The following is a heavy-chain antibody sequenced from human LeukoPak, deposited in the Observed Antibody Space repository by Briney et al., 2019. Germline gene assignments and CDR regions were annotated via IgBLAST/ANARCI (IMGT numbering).Heavy chain of an antibody. J-gene: IGHJ4*02. D-gene: IGHD1-20*01. CDR2: IYYSGST. CDR3: ARGNRYNWNDGSGFDY. Sequence: SETLSLTCTVSGGSISSSSYYWGWIRQPPGKGLEWIGSIYYSGSTYYNPSLKSRVTISVDTSKNQFSLKLSSVTAADTAVYYCARGNRYNWNDGSGFDYWGQGTLVTVSS. V-gene: IGHV4-39*01. CDR1: GGSISSSSYY.